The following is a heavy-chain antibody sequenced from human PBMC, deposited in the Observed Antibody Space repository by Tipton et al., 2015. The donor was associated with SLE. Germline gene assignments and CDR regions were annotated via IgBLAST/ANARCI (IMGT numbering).Heavy chain of an antibody. J-gene: IGHJ4*02. CDR2: ISSSSRNI. CDR1: GFTFSDYG. V-gene: IGHV3-48*01. CDR3: ARGTTVAYY. D-gene: IGHD4-11*01. Sequence: SLRLSCAASGFTFSDYGMNWVRQVPGKGLEWVSSISSSSRNIDYADSVKGRFTISRDNAKNSLYLQMNSLRAEDTAVYYCARGTTVAYYWGQGTMVTVSA.